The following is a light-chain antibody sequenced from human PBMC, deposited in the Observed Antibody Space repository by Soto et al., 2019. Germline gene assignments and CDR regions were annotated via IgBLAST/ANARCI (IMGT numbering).Light chain of an antibody. V-gene: IGKV4-1*01. CDR1: QSVLYSSNNKNY. Sequence: DIVMTQSPDSLAVSLGERATINCRSSQSVLYSSNNKNYLAWYQQKPGQPAKLLIYWASTRDSGVPDRFSGSGSGTDFTLTISSLQAEDVAVYYCQQYYSPPLTFGGGTKVEIK. CDR2: WAS. J-gene: IGKJ4*01. CDR3: QQYYSPPLT.